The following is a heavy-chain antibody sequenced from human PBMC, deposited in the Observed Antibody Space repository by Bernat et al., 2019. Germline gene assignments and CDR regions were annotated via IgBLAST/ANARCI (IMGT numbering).Heavy chain of an antibody. Sequence: EVQLVESGGGLVQPGGSLRLSCAASRFTVSKNYMSWVRQAPGKGLERVSIIYTGGSSYYADSVKGRFTISRDNAKNTLYLQMNSLRAEDTAVYYCARWREEGYASAFDIWGQGTMVTVSS. J-gene: IGHJ3*02. V-gene: IGHV3-66*01. CDR3: ARWREEGYASAFDI. CDR1: RFTVSKNY. CDR2: IYTGGSS. D-gene: IGHD2-15*01.